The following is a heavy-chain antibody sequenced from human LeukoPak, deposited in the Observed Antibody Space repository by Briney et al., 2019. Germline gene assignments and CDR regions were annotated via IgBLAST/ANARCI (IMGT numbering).Heavy chain of an antibody. CDR1: GFTFSSYA. CDR3: AKGGGVYGSGSYSDVFDI. J-gene: IGHJ3*02. CDR2: ISGGGGST. V-gene: IGHV3-23*01. D-gene: IGHD3-10*01. Sequence: GGSLRLSCAASGFTFSSYAMSWVRQAPGKGLEWVSAISGGGGSTNYADSVKGRFTISRDNSKNTLYLQMNSLRAEDTAVYYCAKGGGVYGSGSYSDVFDIWGQGTMVTVSS.